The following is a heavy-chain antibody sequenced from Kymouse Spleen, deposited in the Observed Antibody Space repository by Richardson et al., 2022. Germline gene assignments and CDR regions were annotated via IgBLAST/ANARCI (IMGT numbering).Heavy chain of an antibody. CDR1: GFTFSSYG. D-gene: IGHD6-13*01. CDR3: AKGGIAAAGTRRNYYYYGMDV. J-gene: IGHJ6*02. V-gene: IGHV3-30*18. CDR2: ISYDGSNK. Sequence: QVQLVESGGGVVQPGRSLRLSCAASGFTFSSYGMHWVRQAPGKGLEWVAVISYDGSNKYYADSVKGRFTISRDNSKNTLYLQMNSLRAEDTAVYYCAKGGIAAAGTRRNYYYYGMDVWGQGTTVTVSS.